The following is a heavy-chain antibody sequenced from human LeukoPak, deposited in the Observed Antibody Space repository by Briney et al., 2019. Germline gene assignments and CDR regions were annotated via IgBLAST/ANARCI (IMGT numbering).Heavy chain of an antibody. V-gene: IGHV3-74*01. CDR2: INSDGSST. CDR1: GFTFSSYW. Sequence: GGSLRLSCAASGFTFSSYWMHWVRQAPGKGLVWVSRINSDGSSTSYADSVKGRFTISRDNAKNTLYLQMNSLRVEDTAVYYCARGARYSSSWYLDYGDYPFDYWGQGTLVTVSS. D-gene: IGHD6-13*01. J-gene: IGHJ4*02. CDR3: ARGARYSSSWYLDYGDYPFDY.